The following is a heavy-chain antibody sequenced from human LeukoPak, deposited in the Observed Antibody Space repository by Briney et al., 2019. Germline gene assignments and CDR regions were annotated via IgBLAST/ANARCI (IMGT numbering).Heavy chain of an antibody. CDR3: ARGSDTAMVTADYYYYMDV. CDR2: MNPNSGNT. J-gene: IGHJ6*03. D-gene: IGHD5-18*01. V-gene: IGHV1-8*01. Sequence: ASVKVSCKASGYTFTSYDINWVRQATGQGLEWMGWMNPNSGNTGYAQKFQGRVTMTRNTSISTAYMELSSLRSEDTAVYYCARGSDTAMVTADYYYYMDVWGKGTTVTVSS. CDR1: GYTFTSYD.